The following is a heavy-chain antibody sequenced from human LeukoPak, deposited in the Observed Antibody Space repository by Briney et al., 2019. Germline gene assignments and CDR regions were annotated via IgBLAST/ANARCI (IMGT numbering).Heavy chain of an antibody. Sequence: GGSLRLSCAASGLTFSSYGMHWVRQAPGKGLEWVAFIRYDGSNKYYADSVKGRFTISRDNSKNTLYLQMNSLRAEDTAVYYCANSQGYGDYVDAFDIWGQGTMVTVSS. CDR2: IRYDGSNK. V-gene: IGHV3-30*02. CDR3: ANSQGYGDYVDAFDI. J-gene: IGHJ3*02. D-gene: IGHD4-17*01. CDR1: GLTFSSYG.